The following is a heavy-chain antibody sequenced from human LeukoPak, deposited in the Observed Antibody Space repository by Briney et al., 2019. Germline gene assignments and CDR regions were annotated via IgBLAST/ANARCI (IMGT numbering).Heavy chain of an antibody. Sequence: SETLSLTCTVSGGSISSSSYYWGWIRQPPGKGLEWIGSIYYSGSTYYNPSLKSRVTISVDTSKNQFSLKLSSVTAADTAVYYCASGDYDFWGGPNDYWGQGTLVTVSS. CDR1: GGSISSSSYY. V-gene: IGHV4-39*01. CDR3: ASGDYDFWGGPNDY. CDR2: IYYSGST. J-gene: IGHJ4*02. D-gene: IGHD3-3*01.